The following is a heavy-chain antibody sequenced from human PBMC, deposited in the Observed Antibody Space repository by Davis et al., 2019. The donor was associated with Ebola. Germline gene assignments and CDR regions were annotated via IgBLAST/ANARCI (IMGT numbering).Heavy chain of an antibody. CDR1: GFTFSSHA. J-gene: IGHJ4*02. CDR2: ISGSGGSI. V-gene: IGHV3-23*01. D-gene: IGHD1-26*01. Sequence: GESLKISCAASGFTFSSHAMSWVRQAPGKGLEWVSAISGSGGSIYYADSVKGRFTISRDNSKNTLYLQMNSLKTEDTAVYYCTTDGGLWELQYWGQGTLVTVSS. CDR3: TTDGGLWELQY.